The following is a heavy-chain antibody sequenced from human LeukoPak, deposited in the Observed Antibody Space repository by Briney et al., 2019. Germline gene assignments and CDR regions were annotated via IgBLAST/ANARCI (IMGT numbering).Heavy chain of an antibody. Sequence: GGSLRLSCAASGFTLSSYEMNWVRQAPGKGLEWVSYISSSGSTIYYADSVKGRFTISRDNAKNSLYLQMNSLRAEDTAVYYCARGPAVRFNYYYYYMDVWGKGTTVTVSS. CDR3: ARGPAVRFNYYYYYMDV. CDR1: GFTLSSYE. V-gene: IGHV3-48*03. J-gene: IGHJ6*03. D-gene: IGHD6-19*01. CDR2: ISSSGSTI.